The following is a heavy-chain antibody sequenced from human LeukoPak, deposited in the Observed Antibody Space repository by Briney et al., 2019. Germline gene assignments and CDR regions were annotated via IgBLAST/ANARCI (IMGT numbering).Heavy chain of an antibody. V-gene: IGHV4-59*08. CDR1: GRSISSYY. D-gene: IGHD2-2*01. CDR3: ARGRNIVVVPAAIGGAWFDP. Sequence: SETLSLTCTVSGRSISSYYWSWIRQPPGKGLEWSGYIYYSGSTYYNPSLKSRVTISVDTSKNQFSLKLSSVTAGDTAVYYCARGRNIVVVPAAIGGAWFDPWGQGTLVTVSS. CDR2: IYYSGST. J-gene: IGHJ5*02.